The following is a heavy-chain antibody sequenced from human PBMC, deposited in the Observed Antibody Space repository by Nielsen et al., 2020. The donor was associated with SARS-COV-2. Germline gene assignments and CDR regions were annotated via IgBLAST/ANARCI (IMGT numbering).Heavy chain of an antibody. V-gene: IGHV3-11*04. CDR2: ISSSGSTI. D-gene: IGHD3-16*02. CDR3: ARDSWVGVIPHYYYYGMDV. J-gene: IGHJ6*02. Sequence: WIRQPPGKGLEWVSYISSSGSTIYYADSVKGRFTISRDNSKNTLYLQMNNLRAEDTAVYYCARDSWVGVIPHYYYYGMDVWGQGTTVTVSS.